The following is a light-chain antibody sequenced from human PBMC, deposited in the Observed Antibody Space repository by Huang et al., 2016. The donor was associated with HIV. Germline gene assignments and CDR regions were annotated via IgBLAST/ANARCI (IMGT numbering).Light chain of an antibody. V-gene: IGKV3-11*01. CDR3: QQRSTWPLT. CDR1: HNVNNY. Sequence: PGERATLSCRASHNVNNYLAWYQQKPGQAPRLLIFDTSNRATGIPVRFSGSGSGTDFTLTISSLEPEDFAVYYCQQRSTWPLTFGGGTKVEIK. J-gene: IGKJ4*01. CDR2: DTS.